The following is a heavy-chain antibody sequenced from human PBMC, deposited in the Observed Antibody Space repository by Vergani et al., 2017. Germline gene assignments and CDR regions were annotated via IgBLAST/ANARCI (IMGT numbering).Heavy chain of an antibody. V-gene: IGHV5-51*01. CDR3: ARSRWSMVRGVMLGDVTFDI. Sequence: EVQLVQSGAEVKKPGASLKISCTGSGYRFTSSWIGWVRQMPGKGLEWMGIISPGDSDTTYSPSFQGQVTISADKSISTAYLQWSSLTASDTAMYYCARSRWSMVRGVMLGDVTFDIWGEGTMVTVSS. CDR2: ISPGDSDT. CDR1: GYRFTSSW. D-gene: IGHD3-10*01. J-gene: IGHJ3*02.